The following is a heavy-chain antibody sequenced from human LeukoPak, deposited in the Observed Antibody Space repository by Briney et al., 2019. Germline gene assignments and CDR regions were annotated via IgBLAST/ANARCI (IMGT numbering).Heavy chain of an antibody. CDR1: GFTFSSYW. D-gene: IGHD2-8*01. J-gene: IGHJ4*02. V-gene: IGHV3-74*01. CDR2: IKTDGSST. CDR3: ARVNGAYYSPEVFDS. Sequence: GGSLRLSCAASGFTFSSYWMHWVRQAPGNGLVWGSRIKTDGSSTNYAASVKGSFTISRDNAKNTLYLKMNSLRAEDTAVYYCARVNGAYYSPEVFDSWGQGTLVTVSS.